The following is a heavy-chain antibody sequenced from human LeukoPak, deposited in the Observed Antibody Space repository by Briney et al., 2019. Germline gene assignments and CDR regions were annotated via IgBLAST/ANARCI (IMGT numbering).Heavy chain of an antibody. J-gene: IGHJ6*02. D-gene: IGHD5-18*01. V-gene: IGHV1-18*01. CDR1: GYTFTSYG. CDR2: ISAYSGNT. Sequence: ASVKVSCKASGYTFTSYGISWVRQAPGQGLKWMGWISAYSGNTNYAQKLQGRVTMTTDTSTSTAYMELRSLRSDDTAVYYCARVDTAMVTPYYYYYGMDVWGQGTTVTVSS. CDR3: ARVDTAMVTPYYYYYGMDV.